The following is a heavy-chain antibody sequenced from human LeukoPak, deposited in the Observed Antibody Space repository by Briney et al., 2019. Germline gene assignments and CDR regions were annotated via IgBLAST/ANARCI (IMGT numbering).Heavy chain of an antibody. CDR2: IYYSGST. Sequence: PSETLSLTCTVSGGSISSSSYYWGWIRQPPGKGLEWIGSIYYSGSTCYKTSLKSRVTIDVDTSKNQFSLKLSSVTAADTAVYYCARTSHSGYMVRGVLYYGMDVWGQGTTVTVSS. CDR1: GGSISSSSYY. CDR3: ARTSHSGYMVRGVLYYGMDV. V-gene: IGHV4-39*01. D-gene: IGHD3-10*01. J-gene: IGHJ6*02.